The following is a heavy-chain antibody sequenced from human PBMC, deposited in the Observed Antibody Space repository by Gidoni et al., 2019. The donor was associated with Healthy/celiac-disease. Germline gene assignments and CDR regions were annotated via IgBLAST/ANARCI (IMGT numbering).Heavy chain of an antibody. V-gene: IGHV4-34*01. CDR1: GGSFSGYY. J-gene: IGHJ4*02. Sequence: QVQLQQWGAGLLKPSETLSLTCAVYGGSFSGYYWSWIRQPPGKGLEWIGEINHSGSTNYNPSLKSRVTISVDTSKNQFSLKLSSVTAADTAVYYCARAPLERYSSSWYEDYWGQGTLVTVSS. CDR3: ARAPLERYSSSWYEDY. CDR2: INHSGST. D-gene: IGHD6-13*01.